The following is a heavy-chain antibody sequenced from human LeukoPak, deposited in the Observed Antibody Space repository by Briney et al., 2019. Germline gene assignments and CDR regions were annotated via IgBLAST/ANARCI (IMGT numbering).Heavy chain of an antibody. V-gene: IGHV3-30-3*01. CDR2: VSDDGRRK. Sequence: GESLRLSCAASGFXFSNFGLHWVRQAPGKGLDWVAYVSDDGRRKYYADSVKGRFTISRDSSKNTLDLQMNSLKPEDTAVYYCARDYSGKYTTDYWGQGTLVSVSS. D-gene: IGHD1-26*01. CDR3: ARDYSGKYTTDY. CDR1: GFXFSNFG. J-gene: IGHJ4*02.